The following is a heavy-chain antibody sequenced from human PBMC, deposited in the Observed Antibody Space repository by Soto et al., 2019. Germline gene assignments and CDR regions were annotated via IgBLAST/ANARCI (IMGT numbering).Heavy chain of an antibody. D-gene: IGHD3-10*01. CDR2: ISSGGLTT. CDR1: GFNFRMYE. V-gene: IGHV3-48*03. Sequence: LRLSCQASGFNFRMYEMHWVRKTPGKGLEWVSYISSGGLTTYYADFAEGRFTISRDNAKDSLYLHLNSLRVGDTAVYYCARYGTRGDWWGLGTQVTVSS. J-gene: IGHJ5*01. CDR3: ARYGTRGDW.